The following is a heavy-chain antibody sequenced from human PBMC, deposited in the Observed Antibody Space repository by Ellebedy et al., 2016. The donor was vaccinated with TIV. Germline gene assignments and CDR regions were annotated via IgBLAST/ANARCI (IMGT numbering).Heavy chain of an antibody. D-gene: IGHD6-19*01. CDR3: VREGPGSGYFDF. CDR1: EYPFTRYF. J-gene: IGHJ4*01. V-gene: IGHV1-2*02. Sequence: ASVKVSCKAYEYPFTRYFMHWVRQAPGQGLEWMGWLNHNTGGTQFAQRFEGRVKMTSDTSISTGYLELSGLRSDDSAVYYCVREGPGSGYFDFWGQGTLVTVSS. CDR2: LNHNTGGT.